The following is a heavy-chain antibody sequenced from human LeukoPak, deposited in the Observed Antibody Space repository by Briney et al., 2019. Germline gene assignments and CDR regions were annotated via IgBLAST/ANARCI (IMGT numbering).Heavy chain of an antibody. Sequence: SETLSLTCTVSGGSISSYYWSWIRQPPGKGLEWIGYIYYSGSTNYSPSLKSRVTISVDTSKNQFSLKLSSVTAADTAVYYCARESARGYDFWSGPDAFDIWGQGTMVTVSS. CDR2: IYYSGST. CDR3: ARESARGYDFWSGPDAFDI. CDR1: GGSISSYY. D-gene: IGHD3-3*01. V-gene: IGHV4-59*01. J-gene: IGHJ3*02.